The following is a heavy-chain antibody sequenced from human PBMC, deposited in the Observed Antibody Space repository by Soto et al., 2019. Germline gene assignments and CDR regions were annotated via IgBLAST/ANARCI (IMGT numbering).Heavy chain of an antibody. CDR2: ISTNNGNT. J-gene: IGHJ3*02. CDR3: ARDAASFGLAITGGAFDI. V-gene: IGHV1-18*01. Sequence: QVQLVQSGAEVKKPGASVKVSCKASGYTFTSYGLSWVRQAPGQGLEWLGWISTNNGNTNYAQKVQGRVAMTTDTSTSTVYMELRSLRADDTAVYYCARDAASFGLAITGGAFDIWGQGTMVSVSS. CDR1: GYTFTSYG. D-gene: IGHD3-3*01.